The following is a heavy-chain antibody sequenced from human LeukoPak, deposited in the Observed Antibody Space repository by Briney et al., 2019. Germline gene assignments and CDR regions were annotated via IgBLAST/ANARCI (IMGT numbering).Heavy chain of an antibody. D-gene: IGHD6-19*01. CDR2: INPNSGGT. Sequence: EASVKVSCKASGYTFTGYYMHWVRQAPGQGLEWMGWINPNSGGTNYAQNFQGRVTMTRDTSISTAYMELSGLRSDDTAVYYCARGLEGSGWARWWFDPWGQGTLVTVSS. CDR1: GYTFTGYY. J-gene: IGHJ5*02. V-gene: IGHV1-2*02. CDR3: ARGLEGSGWARWWFDP.